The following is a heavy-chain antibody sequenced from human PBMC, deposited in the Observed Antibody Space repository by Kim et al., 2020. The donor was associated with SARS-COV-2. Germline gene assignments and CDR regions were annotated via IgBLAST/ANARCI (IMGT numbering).Heavy chain of an antibody. V-gene: IGHV3-30*18. J-gene: IGHJ5*02. CDR3: AKDLRRITPIVLVSPTWFDP. Sequence: GGSLRLSCAASGFTFANYGMHWVRQAPGKGLEWVAYISHDATNVYYADSVRGRFSIAKDNSMSTLYLQMDSLRSEDTALYYCAKDLRRITPIVLVSPTWFDPWGQGTLVTVSS. CDR2: ISHDATNV. CDR1: GFTFANYG. D-gene: IGHD3-22*01.